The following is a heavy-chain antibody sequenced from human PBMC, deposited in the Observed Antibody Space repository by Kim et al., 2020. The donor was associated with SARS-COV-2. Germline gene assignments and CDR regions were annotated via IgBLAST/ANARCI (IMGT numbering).Heavy chain of an antibody. V-gene: IGHV4-59*09. J-gene: IGHJ3*02. D-gene: IGHD3-9*01. CDR3: ARGLRCFDWLLSRDDAFDI. Sequence: RVTISVDTSKNQFSLKLSSVTAADTAVYYCARGLRCFDWLLSRDDAFDIWGQGTMVTVSS.